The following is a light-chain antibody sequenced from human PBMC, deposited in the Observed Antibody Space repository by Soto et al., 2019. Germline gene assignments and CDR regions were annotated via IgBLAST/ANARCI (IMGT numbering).Light chain of an antibody. CDR1: QSVSSN. Sequence: EIVMTQSPGTLSLSPGERATLSCRASQSVSSNFVWCQQKTGQAPRLLIYGASTSSTGIPARFSGSRSGTEYTLTISSRQFEDFAVYYCRRYNNWPRTFGQGTKVEIK. J-gene: IGKJ1*01. V-gene: IGKV3-15*01. CDR3: RRYNNWPRT. CDR2: GAS.